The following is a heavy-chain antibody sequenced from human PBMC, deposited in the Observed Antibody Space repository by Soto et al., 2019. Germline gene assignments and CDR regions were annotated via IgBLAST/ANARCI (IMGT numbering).Heavy chain of an antibody. J-gene: IGHJ4*01. D-gene: IGHD4-17*01. V-gene: IGHV3-33*03. CDR3: ATDRGLAPFDN. Sequence: QVQLVESGGGVVQPGTSLRLSCTASGSTFSTYAMHWVRQAPGKGLEWVAVIWDDGRKQFYADSVKGRFTISRDNSKNMLYLQMHSLRVEDTSVYFCATDRGLAPFDNSGQGTLVTVSS. CDR2: IWDDGRKQ. CDR1: GSTFSTYA.